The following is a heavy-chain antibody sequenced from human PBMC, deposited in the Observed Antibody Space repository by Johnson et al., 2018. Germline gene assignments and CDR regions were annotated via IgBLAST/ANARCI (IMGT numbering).Heavy chain of an antibody. J-gene: IGHJ3*02. CDR3: ARGAREVTFGGVIAIDAFDI. D-gene: IGHD3-16*02. CDR2: IIPIFGTA. V-gene: IGHV1-69*12. CDR1: GGTFSSYA. Sequence: QVQLVQSGAEVKKPGSSVKVSCKASGGTFSSYAISWVRQAPGQGLEWMGGIIPIFGTANYAQTFQGRVTITADESTSTAYMELSSLRSEDTAVYYRARGAREVTFGGVIAIDAFDIWGQGTMVTVSS.